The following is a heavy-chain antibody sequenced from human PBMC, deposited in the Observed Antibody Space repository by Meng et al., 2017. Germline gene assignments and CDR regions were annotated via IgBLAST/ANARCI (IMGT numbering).Heavy chain of an antibody. J-gene: IGHJ4*02. V-gene: IGHV4/OR15-8*02. CDR2: IYHGGNT. CDR1: GGSISSVDW. Sequence: VPPQESGPGLVKLSGTLSLTCVVSGGSISSVDWWSWVRQPPGKGLEWIGEIYHGGNTNYNPSLKSRVTISIDKSKNQFSLKLSSVTAADTAVYYCASWIYSCGWQWGQGTLVTVSS. CDR3: ASWIYSCGWQ. D-gene: IGHD6-19*01.